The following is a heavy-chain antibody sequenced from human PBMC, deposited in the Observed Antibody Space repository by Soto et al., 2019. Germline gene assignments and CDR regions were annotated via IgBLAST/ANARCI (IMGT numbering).Heavy chain of an antibody. D-gene: IGHD2-2*01. Sequence: QVQLVESGGGVVKPAGSLRLSCAASGFTFSDYFMSWIRQAPGKGLEWVSFISGSSDNIKYADSVKGRFTISRDNAKNSLYLQMNSLRAEDTAVYYCVRDSARIVVVPRVDGDNWFDPWGQPTLVTVSS. CDR3: VRDSARIVVVPRVDGDNWFDP. CDR1: GFTFSDYF. J-gene: IGHJ5*02. CDR2: ISGSSDNI. V-gene: IGHV3-11*06.